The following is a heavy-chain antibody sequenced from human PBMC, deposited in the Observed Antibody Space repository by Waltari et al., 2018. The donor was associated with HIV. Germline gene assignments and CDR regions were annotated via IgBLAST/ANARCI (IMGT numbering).Heavy chain of an antibody. Sequence: EVQLVESGGGLVQPGGSLRLSWVGCGFIFSNYWMTWVRQAPGKGLEWVSNIQQDGWEKNYGDSVAGRFSISRDNANNSLSLQLNSLRDEDTAVYYCARVYSSTTGRALDYWGQGALVTVSS. D-gene: IGHD2-2*01. CDR2: IQQDGWEK. V-gene: IGHV3-7*01. CDR1: GFIFSNYW. J-gene: IGHJ4*02. CDR3: ARVYSSTTGRALDY.